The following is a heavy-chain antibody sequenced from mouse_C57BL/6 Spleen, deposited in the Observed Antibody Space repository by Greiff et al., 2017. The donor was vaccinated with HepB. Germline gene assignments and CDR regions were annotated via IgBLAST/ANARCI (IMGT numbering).Heavy chain of an antibody. V-gene: IGHV1-50*01. J-gene: IGHJ2*01. CDR2: IDPSDSYT. CDR3: ARSYYSNYEDY. Sequence: QVQLKQSGAELVKPGASVKLSCKASGYTFTSYWMQWVKQRPGQGLEWIGEIDPSDSYTNYNQKFKGKATLTVDTSSSTAYMQLSSLTSEDSAVYYCARSYYSNYEDYWGQGTTLTVSS. CDR1: GYTFTSYW. D-gene: IGHD2-5*01.